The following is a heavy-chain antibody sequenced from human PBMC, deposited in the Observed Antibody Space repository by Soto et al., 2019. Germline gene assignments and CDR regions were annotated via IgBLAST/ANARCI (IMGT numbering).Heavy chain of an antibody. D-gene: IGHD6-19*01. CDR1: GFTFSSYW. V-gene: IGHV3-74*01. CDR3: AAVGLVQRSGWFDP. CDR2: INSDGSST. Sequence: GGSLRLSCAASGFTFSSYWMHWVRQAPGKGLVWVSRINSDGSSTSYADSVKGRFTISRDNAKNTLYLQMNSLRAEDTVVYYCAAVGLVQRSGWFDPWGQGTLVTVSS. J-gene: IGHJ5*02.